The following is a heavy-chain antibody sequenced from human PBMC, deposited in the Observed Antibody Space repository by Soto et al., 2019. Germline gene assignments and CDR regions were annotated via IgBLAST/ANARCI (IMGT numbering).Heavy chain of an antibody. CDR3: AKSFTQSNVWRAYRHKTHFDY. CDR2: ISGAGDTT. Sequence: EVRLLESGGGLVQPGGSLRLSCEASGFTFSNYGMDWVRQAQGKGLEWISFISGAGDTTYYADSVKGRFIISRDNSKNTLYLQMNSLRAEDTAIYYCAKSFTQSNVWRAYRHKTHFDYWGQGALVTVTS. J-gene: IGHJ4*02. D-gene: IGHD3-16*02. V-gene: IGHV3-23*01. CDR1: GFTFSNYG.